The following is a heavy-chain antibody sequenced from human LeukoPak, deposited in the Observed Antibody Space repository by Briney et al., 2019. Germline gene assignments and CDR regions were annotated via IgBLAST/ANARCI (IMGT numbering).Heavy chain of an antibody. J-gene: IGHJ4*02. D-gene: IGHD6-13*01. Sequence: SETLSLTCAVYGGSFSGYYWSWIRQPPGKGLEWIGEINHSGNTNYNPSLKSRVTISVDTSKNQFSLKLSSVTAADTAVYYCARAAAASDWGQGTLVTVSS. CDR3: ARAAAASD. V-gene: IGHV4-34*01. CDR1: GGSFSGYY. CDR2: INHSGNT.